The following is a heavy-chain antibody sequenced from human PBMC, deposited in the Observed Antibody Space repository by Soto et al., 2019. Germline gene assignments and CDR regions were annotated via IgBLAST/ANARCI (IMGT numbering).Heavy chain of an antibody. CDR2: IYYSGST. J-gene: IGHJ4*02. V-gene: IGHV4-59*12. Sequence: TSETLSLTCTVSGGSISSYYWSWIRQPPGKGLEWIGYIYYSGSTNYNPSLKSRVTISVDTSKNQFSLKLSSVTAADTAVYYCAREARGVFNYWGQGNLVSVS. CDR3: AREARGVFNY. CDR1: GGSISSYY.